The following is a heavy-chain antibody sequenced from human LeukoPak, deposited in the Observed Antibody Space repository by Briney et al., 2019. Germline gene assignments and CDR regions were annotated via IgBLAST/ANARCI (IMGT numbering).Heavy chain of an antibody. J-gene: IGHJ6*02. V-gene: IGHV4-34*01. CDR3: ARALAYGPQQTYYYYYYGMDV. CDR2: INHSGST. CDR1: GGSFSGYY. Sequence: SETLSLTCAVYGGSFSGYYWSWIRQPPGKGLEWIGEINHSGSTNYNPSLKSRVTISVDTSKNQFSLKLSSVTAADTAVYYCARALAYGPQQTYYYYYYGMDVWGQGTTVTVSS. D-gene: IGHD3-3*02.